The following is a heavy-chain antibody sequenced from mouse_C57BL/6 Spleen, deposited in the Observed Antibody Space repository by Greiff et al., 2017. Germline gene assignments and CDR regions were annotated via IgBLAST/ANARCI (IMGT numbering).Heavy chain of an antibody. Sequence: VQVVESGPGLVQPSQSLSITCTVSGFSLTSYGVHWVRQSPGKGLEWLGVIWSGGSTDYNAAFISRLSISKDNSKSQVFFKMNSLQADDTAIYYCASMVTTAPWFAYWGQGTLVTVSA. CDR1: GFSLTSYG. CDR3: ASMVTTAPWFAY. D-gene: IGHD2-2*01. V-gene: IGHV2-2*01. CDR2: IWSGGST. J-gene: IGHJ3*01.